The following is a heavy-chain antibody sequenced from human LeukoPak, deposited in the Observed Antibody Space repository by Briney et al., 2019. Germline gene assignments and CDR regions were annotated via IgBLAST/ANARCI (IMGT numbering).Heavy chain of an antibody. D-gene: IGHD3-22*01. CDR2: IYSGGGTT. Sequence: PGGSLRLSCVASGFTVSSNYMTWVRQAPGKGLQWVSVIYSGGGTTYYADSVKGRFTISRDDSENTLYLQMNSLRAEDTAVYYCALGTDSSGYRALDYWGQGTLVTVSS. CDR3: ALGTDSSGYRALDY. CDR1: GFTVSSNY. V-gene: IGHV3-66*01. J-gene: IGHJ4*02.